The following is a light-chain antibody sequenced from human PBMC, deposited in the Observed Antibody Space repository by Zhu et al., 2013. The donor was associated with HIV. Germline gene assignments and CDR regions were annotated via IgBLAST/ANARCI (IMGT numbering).Light chain of an antibody. Sequence: QSALAQPASVSGSPGQSITISCTGTSGDIGAYNYVSWYQQRPGKAPKLIISDVSNRPSGVSSRFSGSKSGNTASLTISGLQADDEADYYCSSYTISSTLVFGGGTKVTVL. CDR2: DVS. CDR3: SSYTISSTLV. V-gene: IGLV2-14*03. CDR1: SGDIGAYNY. J-gene: IGLJ3*02.